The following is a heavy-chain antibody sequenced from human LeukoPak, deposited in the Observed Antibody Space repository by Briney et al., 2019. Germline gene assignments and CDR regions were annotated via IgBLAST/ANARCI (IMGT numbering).Heavy chain of an antibody. CDR1: GFTLNTYG. CDR2: IRFDGSNK. D-gene: IGHD2-2*01. J-gene: IGHJ6*03. CDR3: ARSPHGVVPAASHNRYYYYYMDV. Sequence: GGSLRLSCAASGFTLNTYGMHWVRQAPGKGLEWVAFIRFDGSNKYYADSVKGRFTISRDNSKNTLYLQMKSLRPEDTAVYYCARSPHGVVPAASHNRYYYYYMDVWGKGTTVTVSS. V-gene: IGHV3-30*02.